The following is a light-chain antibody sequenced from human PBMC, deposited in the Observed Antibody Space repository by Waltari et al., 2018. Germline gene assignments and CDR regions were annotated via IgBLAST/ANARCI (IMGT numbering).Light chain of an antibody. CDR2: AAS. Sequence: DIQMTQSPSSLSASVGDRVTITCRASQSISSYFNWYQQKPGKAPKLLIYAASSLQSGVPSRFSGSGSGTDFTLTISSLQPEDFATYYCQQSYSTPYTFGPGTNVDIK. CDR1: QSISSY. V-gene: IGKV1-39*01. CDR3: QQSYSTPYT. J-gene: IGKJ3*01.